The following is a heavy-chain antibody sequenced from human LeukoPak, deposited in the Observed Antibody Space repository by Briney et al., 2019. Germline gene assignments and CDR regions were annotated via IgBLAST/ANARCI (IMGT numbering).Heavy chain of an antibody. V-gene: IGHV1-24*01. CDR2: FDPEDGET. D-gene: IGHD6-13*01. Sequence: ASVKVSCKVSGYTLTELSMHWVRQAPGKGLEWMGGFDPEDGETIYAQKFQGRVTMTEDTSTDTAYMELSSLRSEDTAVYYCATATVPYSSSRSYYFDYWGQGTLVTVSS. J-gene: IGHJ4*02. CDR1: GYTLTELS. CDR3: ATATVPYSSSRSYYFDY.